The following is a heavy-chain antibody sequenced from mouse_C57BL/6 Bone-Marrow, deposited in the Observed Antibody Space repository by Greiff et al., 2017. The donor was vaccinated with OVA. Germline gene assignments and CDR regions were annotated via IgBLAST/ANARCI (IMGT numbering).Heavy chain of an antibody. V-gene: IGHV1-54*01. CDR3: AGSPPYYYGSSYYYFDY. J-gene: IGHJ2*01. D-gene: IGHD1-1*01. CDR2: INPGSGGT. Sequence: VQLVESGAELVRPGTSVKVSCKASGYAFTNYLIEWVKQRPGQGLEWIGVINPGSGGTNYNEKFKGKATLTADKSSSTAYMQLSSLTSEDSAVYFCAGSPPYYYGSSYYYFDYWGQGTTLTVSS. CDR1: GYAFTNYL.